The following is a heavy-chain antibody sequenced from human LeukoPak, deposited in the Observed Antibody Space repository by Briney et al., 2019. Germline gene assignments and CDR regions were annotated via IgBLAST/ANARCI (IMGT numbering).Heavy chain of an antibody. J-gene: IGHJ4*02. CDR1: GFTFSSYA. CDR3: AKTTRDILTGYSDY. CDR2: ISYDGSNK. D-gene: IGHD3-9*01. V-gene: IGHV3-30-3*02. Sequence: GGSLRLSCAASGFTFSSYAMHWVRQAPGKGLEWVAVISYDGSNKYCADSVKGRFTISRDNSKNTLYLQMNSLRAEDTAVYYCAKTTRDILTGYSDYWGQGTLVTVSS.